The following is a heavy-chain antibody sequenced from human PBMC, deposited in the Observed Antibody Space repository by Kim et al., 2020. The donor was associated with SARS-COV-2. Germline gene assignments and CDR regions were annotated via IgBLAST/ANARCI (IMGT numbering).Heavy chain of an antibody. CDR1: GFTFSDFY. CDR2: ISSSGSTI. J-gene: IGHJ5*02. Sequence: GGSLRLSCEASGFTFSDFYMSWIRQAPGKGLEWISHISSSGSTISYADSVKGRFSISRDNAQNPLYLQMDSLRDDDTAVYYCAKNVPIILSDFYTWFDH. D-gene: IGHD3-9*01. V-gene: IGHV3-11*01. CDR3: AKNVPIILSDFYTWFDH.